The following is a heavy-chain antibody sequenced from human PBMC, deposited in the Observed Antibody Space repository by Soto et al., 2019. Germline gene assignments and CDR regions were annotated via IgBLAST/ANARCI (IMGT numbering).Heavy chain of an antibody. J-gene: IGHJ4*02. CDR2: IYYSGST. CDR1: GGSISSYY. Sequence: NPSETLSLTCTVSGGSISSYYWSWIRQPPGKGLEWIGYIYYSGSTNYNPSLKSRVTISVDTSKNQFSLKLSSVTAADTAVYYCARDHRSGWSFDYWGQGTLVTV. D-gene: IGHD6-19*01. V-gene: IGHV4-59*01. CDR3: ARDHRSGWSFDY.